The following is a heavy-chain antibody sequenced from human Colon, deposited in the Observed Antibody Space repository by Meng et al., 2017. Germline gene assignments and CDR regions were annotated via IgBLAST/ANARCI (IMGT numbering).Heavy chain of an antibody. CDR2: INPNTGGT. CDR1: GYSFIGYH. V-gene: IGHV1-2*06. CDR3: ARVPFYYDRSGFYLDS. D-gene: IGHD3-22*01. J-gene: IGHJ4*02. Sequence: QVQLFQSGAEGKNPGASVKVYRKASGYSFIGYHLHWVRRAPGQGLEGVGRINPNTGGTNYAQKFQGRVTLTSDTSMSIAYMEMSSLISDDTAVYYCARVPFYYDRSGFYLDSWGQGTLVTVSS.